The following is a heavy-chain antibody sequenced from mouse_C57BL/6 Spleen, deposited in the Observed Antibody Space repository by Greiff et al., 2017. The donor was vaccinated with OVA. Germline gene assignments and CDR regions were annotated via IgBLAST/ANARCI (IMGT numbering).Heavy chain of an antibody. D-gene: IGHD1-1*02. CDR3: ARGGGNYLDY. Sequence: VKVVESGPELVKPGASVKISCKASGYAFSSSWMNWVKQRPGKGLEWIGRIYPGDGDTNYNGKFKGKATLTADKSSSTAYMQLSSLTSEDSAVYFCARGGGNYLDYWGQGTTLTVSS. J-gene: IGHJ2*01. CDR2: IYPGDGDT. CDR1: GYAFSSSW. V-gene: IGHV1-82*01.